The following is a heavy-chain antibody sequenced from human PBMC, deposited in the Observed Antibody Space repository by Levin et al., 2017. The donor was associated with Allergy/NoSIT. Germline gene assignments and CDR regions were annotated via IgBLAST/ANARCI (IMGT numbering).Heavy chain of an antibody. CDR1: GFTFSSYA. V-gene: IGHV3-23*01. CDR2: ISGSGGST. Sequence: GGSLRLSCAASGFTFSSYAMSWVRQAPGKGLEWVSAISGSGGSTYYADSVKGRFTISRDNSKNTLYLQMNSLRAEDTAVYYCANSGSGWWGFDYWGQGTLVTVSS. D-gene: IGHD6-19*01. J-gene: IGHJ4*02. CDR3: ANSGSGWWGFDY.